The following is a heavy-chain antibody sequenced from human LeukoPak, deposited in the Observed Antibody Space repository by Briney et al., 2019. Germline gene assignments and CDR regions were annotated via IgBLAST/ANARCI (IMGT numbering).Heavy chain of an antibody. CDR1: GFSLSTNGVG. Sequence: SGPTLVNPTQTLTLTCTFSGFSLSTNGVGVRWIRQPPGKALEWLALIYWDDDKRYRPFLKSRLTITKDTSKNQVVLTMTNMDPADTGTYYCAHRAKIYGDYVYYFDYWGQGTLVTVSS. CDR3: AHRAKIYGDYVYYFDY. J-gene: IGHJ4*02. D-gene: IGHD4-17*01. V-gene: IGHV2-5*02. CDR2: IYWDDDK.